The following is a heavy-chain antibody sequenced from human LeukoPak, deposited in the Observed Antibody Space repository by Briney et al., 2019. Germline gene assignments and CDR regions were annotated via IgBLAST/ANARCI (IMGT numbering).Heavy chain of an antibody. J-gene: IGHJ4*02. CDR2: IDSGSGT. D-gene: IGHD6-19*01. V-gene: IGHV3-23*01. CDR1: GFTFSNYA. Sequence: GGSLRLSCAASGFTFSNYALDWVRQAPGKGLDWVSAIDSGSGTYYADDVKGRFTISRDNSKNTLYLQMNSLRAEDTAIYYCARSSGWRCIDCWGQGILVTVSS. CDR3: ARSSGWRCIDC.